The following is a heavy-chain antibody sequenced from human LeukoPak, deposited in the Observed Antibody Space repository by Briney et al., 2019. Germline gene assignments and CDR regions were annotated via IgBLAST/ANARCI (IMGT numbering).Heavy chain of an antibody. D-gene: IGHD5-18*01. J-gene: IGHJ4*02. CDR2: IIPIFGTA. CDR1: GGTFSSYA. V-gene: IGHV1-69*05. CDR3: ASCGYSYGSGYYFDY. Sequence: SVKVSCKASGGTFSSYAISWVRQAPGQGLEWMGGIIPIFGTANYAQKFQGRVTITTDESTSTAYMELSSLRSEDTAVYYCASCGYSYGSGYYFDYWGQGTLVTVSS.